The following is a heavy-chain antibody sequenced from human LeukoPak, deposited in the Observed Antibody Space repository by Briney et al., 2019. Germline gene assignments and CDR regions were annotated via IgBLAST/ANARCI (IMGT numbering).Heavy chain of an antibody. CDR3: AKGRGGTAMVFPFDY. V-gene: IGHV3-23*01. Sequence: GGSLRLSCAASGFTFSSYALSWVRQAPGKGLEWVSGISGSGGNTYYADSVKGRFTISRDNSKNTLYLQMNSLRAEDTAIYYCAKGRGGTAMVFPFDYWGQGTLVTVSS. D-gene: IGHD5-18*01. CDR1: GFTFSSYA. CDR2: ISGSGGNT. J-gene: IGHJ4*02.